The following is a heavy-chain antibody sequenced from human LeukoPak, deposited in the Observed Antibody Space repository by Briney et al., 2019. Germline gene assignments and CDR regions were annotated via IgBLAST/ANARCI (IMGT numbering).Heavy chain of an antibody. CDR1: GFTFSSYS. D-gene: IGHD5-12*01. Sequence: PGGSLRLSCAASGFTFSSYSMTWVRQAPGKGLEWVSYISSSSSTIYYADSVKGRFTISRDNAKNSLYLQMNSLRAEDTALYYCAKAGDGYNFWSDCWGQGTLVTVSS. V-gene: IGHV3-48*04. CDR2: ISSSSSTI. CDR3: AKAGDGYNFWSDC. J-gene: IGHJ4*02.